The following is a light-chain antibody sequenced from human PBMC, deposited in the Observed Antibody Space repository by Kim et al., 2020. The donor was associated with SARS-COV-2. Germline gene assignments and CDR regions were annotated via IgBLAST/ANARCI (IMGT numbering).Light chain of an antibody. J-gene: IGLJ3*02. CDR1: SGSIASNY. CDR2: QDN. V-gene: IGLV6-57*03. CDR3: QSYDSSTRV. Sequence: FMLTQPHSVSESPGKTVTISCTRSSGSIASNYVQWYQQRPGSAPTSVIYQDNLRPSGVPDRFSGSIDSSSNSASLSISGLKTEDEADYYCQSYDSSTRVFGGGTQLTVL.